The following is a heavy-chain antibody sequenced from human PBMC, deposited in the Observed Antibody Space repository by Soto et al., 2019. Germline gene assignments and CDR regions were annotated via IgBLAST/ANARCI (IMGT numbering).Heavy chain of an antibody. V-gene: IGHV3-30-3*01. CDR3: ARDKGFDY. CDR1: GFTFSSYA. J-gene: IGHJ4*02. Sequence: QVQLVESGGGVVQPGRSLRLSCAASGFTFSSYAMHWVRQAPGKGLEWVAVISYDGSNKYYADSVKGRFTISRDNSKNTLYLKMNSLRAEDTAVYYCARDKGFDYWGQGTLVTVSS. CDR2: ISYDGSNK.